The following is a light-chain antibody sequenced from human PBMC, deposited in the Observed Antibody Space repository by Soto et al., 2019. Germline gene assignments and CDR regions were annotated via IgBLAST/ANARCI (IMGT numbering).Light chain of an antibody. CDR1: ESISSN. Sequence: EVLMTQSPATLSVSPGERATLSCRASESISSNLAWYQQKVGQAPRLLIYGASIRATGIPARFSGSGSGTEFTRTISSLQSEDFAVYFCQQYNNWPPLTFGGGTKVEIK. V-gene: IGKV3D-15*01. CDR2: GAS. J-gene: IGKJ4*01. CDR3: QQYNNWPPLT.